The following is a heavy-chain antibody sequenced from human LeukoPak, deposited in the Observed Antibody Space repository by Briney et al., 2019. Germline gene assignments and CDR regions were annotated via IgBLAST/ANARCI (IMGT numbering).Heavy chain of an antibody. Sequence: PGGSLRLSCAASGFTFSSYSMNWVRQAPGKGLEWVSSISSSSSYIYYADSVKGRFTISRDNSKNMLYLQMNSLRAEDTAVYYCAKKVLTVTTWYFDYWGQGTLVTVSS. V-gene: IGHV3-21*04. CDR3: AKKVLTVTTWYFDY. CDR1: GFTFSSYS. D-gene: IGHD4-17*01. CDR2: ISSSSSYI. J-gene: IGHJ4*02.